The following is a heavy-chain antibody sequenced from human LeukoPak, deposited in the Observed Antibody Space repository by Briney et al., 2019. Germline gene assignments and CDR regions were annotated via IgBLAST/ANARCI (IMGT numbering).Heavy chain of an antibody. CDR1: GYTFTDYY. D-gene: IGHD6-13*01. J-gene: IGHJ4*02. CDR3: ATDSSSIAAAEFDY. CDR2: VDPEDGET. Sequence: ASVKVSCKVSGYTFTDYYMHLVQQAPGKGLEWMGLVDPEDGETIYAEKFQGRVTITADTSTDTAYMELSSLRSEDTAVYYCATDSSSIAAAEFDYWGQGTLVTVSS. V-gene: IGHV1-69-2*01.